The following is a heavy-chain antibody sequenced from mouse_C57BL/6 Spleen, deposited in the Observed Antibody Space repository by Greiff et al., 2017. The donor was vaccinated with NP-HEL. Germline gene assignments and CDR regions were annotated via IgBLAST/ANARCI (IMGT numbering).Heavy chain of an antibody. CDR1: GYSITSGYY. J-gene: IGHJ3*01. CDR2: ISYDGSN. Sequence: EVKLMESGPGLVKPSQSLSLTCSVTGYSITSGYYWNWIRQFPGNKLEWMGYISYDGSNNYNPSLKNRISITRDPSKNQLFLKLNTVTTEDTATYYCARDYDYPPFAYWGQGTLVTVSA. CDR3: ARDYDYPPFAY. D-gene: IGHD2-4*01. V-gene: IGHV3-6*01.